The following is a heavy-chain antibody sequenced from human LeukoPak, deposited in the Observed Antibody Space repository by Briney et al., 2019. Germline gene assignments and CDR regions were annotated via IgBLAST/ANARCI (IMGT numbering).Heavy chain of an antibody. D-gene: IGHD6-13*01. Sequence: ASVKVSCKASGGTSSSYAISWVRQAPGQGLEWMGGIIPIFGTANYAQKFQGRVTITADESTSTAYMELSSLRSEDTAVYYCARVYSSSWYFPPSYYYYGMDVWGQGTTVTVSS. CDR3: ARVYSSSWYFPPSYYYYGMDV. CDR2: IIPIFGTA. CDR1: GGTSSSYA. J-gene: IGHJ6*02. V-gene: IGHV1-69*13.